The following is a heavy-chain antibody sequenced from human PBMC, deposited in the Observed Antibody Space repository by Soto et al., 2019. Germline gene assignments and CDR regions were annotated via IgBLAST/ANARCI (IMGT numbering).Heavy chain of an antibody. Sequence: ASVKVSYKASRGTFSSYTISWVRQAPGQGLAWMGRIIPGLGIANYAQRFQGRVTITADKSTSTAYMELSGLRFEDTAMYFCVGASGPFDYWGPGTQVTVSS. J-gene: IGHJ4*02. D-gene: IGHD3-16*01. CDR3: VGASGPFDY. CDR1: RGTFSSYT. CDR2: IIPGLGIA. V-gene: IGHV1-69*02.